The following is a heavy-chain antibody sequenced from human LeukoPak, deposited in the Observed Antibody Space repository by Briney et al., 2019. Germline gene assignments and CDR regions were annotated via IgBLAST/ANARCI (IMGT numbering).Heavy chain of an antibody. Sequence: PGGSLRLSCAASGFTFSSYSMNWVRQAPGKGLEWVSAISGSGGSTYYADSVKGRFTISRDNSKNTLYLQMNSLRAEDTAVYYCAKIRGGRNQDYFDYWGQGTLVTVSS. CDR3: AKIRGGRNQDYFDY. D-gene: IGHD3-16*01. CDR1: GFTFSSYS. CDR2: ISGSGGST. V-gene: IGHV3-23*01. J-gene: IGHJ4*02.